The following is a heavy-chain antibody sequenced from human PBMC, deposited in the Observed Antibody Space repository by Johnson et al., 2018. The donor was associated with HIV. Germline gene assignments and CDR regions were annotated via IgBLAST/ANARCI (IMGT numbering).Heavy chain of an antibody. D-gene: IGHD3-10*01. J-gene: IGHJ3*02. CDR2: IYSGGDT. CDR1: RFTVSSNY. CDR3: ARAPGFSRAFDI. V-gene: IGHV3-66*01. Sequence: VQLAEYGGGLVQPGASLRLSCSVSRFTVSSNYITWVRQAPGKGLEWISVIYSGGDTYYADSVKGRFTISRDDSKNTLYLQMNRLTAEDTAVYYCARAPGFSRAFDIWGQGTMVTVSS.